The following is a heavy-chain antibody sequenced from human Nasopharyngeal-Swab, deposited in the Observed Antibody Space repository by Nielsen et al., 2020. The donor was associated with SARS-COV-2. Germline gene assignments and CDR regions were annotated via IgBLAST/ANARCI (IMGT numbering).Heavy chain of an antibody. CDR1: GGPFSGYY. CDR3: ARRLYTYYYGSGSYYNRAWFDP. V-gene: IGHV4-34*01. CDR2: INHSGST. D-gene: IGHD3-10*01. Sequence: SETLSLTCAVYGGPFSGYYWSWIRQPPGKGLEWIGEINHSGSTNYNPSLKSRVTISVDTSKNQFSLKLSSVTAADTAVYYCARRLYTYYYGSGSYYNRAWFDPWGQGTLVTVSS. J-gene: IGHJ5*02.